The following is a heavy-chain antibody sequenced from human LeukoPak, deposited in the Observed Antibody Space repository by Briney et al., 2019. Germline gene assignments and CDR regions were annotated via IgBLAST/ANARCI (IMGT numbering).Heavy chain of an antibody. J-gene: IGHJ4*02. CDR2: ISYDGSNK. D-gene: IGHD3-10*01. V-gene: IGHV3-30*18. CDR1: GFTFSSYG. CDR3: AKDWFVKSTMVRGVMDY. Sequence: GRSLRLSCAASGFTFSSYGMHWVRQAPGKGLEWVAVISYDGSNKYYADSVKGRFTISRDNSKNKLYLQMNSLRAEDTAVYYYAKDWFVKSTMVRGVMDYWGQGTLVTVSS.